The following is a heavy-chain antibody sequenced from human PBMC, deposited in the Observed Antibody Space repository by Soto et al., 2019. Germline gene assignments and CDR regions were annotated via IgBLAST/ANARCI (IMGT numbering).Heavy chain of an antibody. J-gene: IGHJ4*02. V-gene: IGHV4-31*03. CDR1: GGSIISGGYY. Sequence: PSETLSLTCTVSGGSIISGGYYWSLIRQHPGRGLEWIGYIYYSGSTYYNPSLKSRDTISVDASRNQFSLKLNSVTAADTAVYYCARASLVGADFDYWGPGTLVTVSS. D-gene: IGHD1-26*01. CDR2: IYYSGST. CDR3: ARASLVGADFDY.